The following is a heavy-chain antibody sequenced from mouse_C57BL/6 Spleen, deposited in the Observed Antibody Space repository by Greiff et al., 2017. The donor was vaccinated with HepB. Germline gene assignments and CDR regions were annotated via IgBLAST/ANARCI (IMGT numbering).Heavy chain of an antibody. J-gene: IGHJ2*01. Sequence: VQLQQPGAELVKPGASVKLSCKASGYTFTSYWMHWVKQRPGQGLEWIGMIHPNSGSTNYNEKFKSKATLTVDKSSSTAYMQLSSLTSEDSAVYYCARYDYDDDYFDYWGQGTTLTVSS. V-gene: IGHV1-64*01. CDR1: GYTFTSYW. CDR2: IHPNSGST. D-gene: IGHD2-4*01. CDR3: ARYDYDDDYFDY.